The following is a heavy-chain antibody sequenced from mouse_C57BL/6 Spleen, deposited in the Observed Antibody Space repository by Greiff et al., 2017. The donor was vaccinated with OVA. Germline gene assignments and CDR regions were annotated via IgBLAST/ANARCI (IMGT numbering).Heavy chain of an antibody. D-gene: IGHD1-1*01. J-gene: IGHJ2*01. CDR1: GYAFSSSW. Sequence: QVQLQQSGPELVKPGASVKISCKASGYAFSSSWMNWVKQRPGKGLEWIGRIYPGDGDTNYNGKFKGKATLTADKSSSTAYMQLSSLTSEDSAVYFCARRGYGSSYGYWGQGTTLTVSS. CDR3: ARRGYGSSYGY. CDR2: IYPGDGDT. V-gene: IGHV1-82*01.